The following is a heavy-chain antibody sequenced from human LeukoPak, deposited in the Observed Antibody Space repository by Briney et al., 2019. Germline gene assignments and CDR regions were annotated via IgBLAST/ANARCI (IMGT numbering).Heavy chain of an antibody. CDR3: ARGLYCSGGSCYRPFDY. D-gene: IGHD2-15*01. CDR2: INHSGST. CDR1: GGSFSGYY. V-gene: IGHV4-34*01. Sequence: SETLSPTCAVYGGSFSGYYWSWLRQPPGKGLEWIGEINHSGSTNYNPSLKSRVTISVDTSKNQFSLKLSSVTAADTAVYYCARGLYCSGGSCYRPFDYWGQGTLVTVSS. J-gene: IGHJ4*02.